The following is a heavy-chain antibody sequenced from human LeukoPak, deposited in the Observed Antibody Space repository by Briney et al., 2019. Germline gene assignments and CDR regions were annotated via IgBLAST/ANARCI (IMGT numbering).Heavy chain of an antibody. CDR3: AREATYFYDSKADFDI. V-gene: IGHV4-38-2*02. D-gene: IGHD3-22*01. CDR1: GYSISSGYY. Sequence: PSETLSLTCTVSGYSISSGYYWGWIRQPPGKGLEWIGSIYHSGSTYYNPSLKSRVTISVDTSKNQFSLKLSSVTAADTAVYYCAREATYFYDSKADFDIWGQGTMVTVSS. J-gene: IGHJ3*02. CDR2: IYHSGST.